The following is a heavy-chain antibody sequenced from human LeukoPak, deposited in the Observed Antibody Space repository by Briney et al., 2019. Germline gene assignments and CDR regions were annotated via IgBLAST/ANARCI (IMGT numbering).Heavy chain of an antibody. CDR1: GFIFNSYW. CDR3: SRVRSLLSGGDWFDP. Sequence: GGSLRLSCAASGFIFNSYWMSWVRQAPGKRLEWVGNIKQDGSERYYVDSVKGRFTISGDNAKNSLYLQMNSLRAEDTAVYYCSRVRSLLSGGDWFDPWGQGTLVTVSS. CDR2: IKQDGSER. D-gene: IGHD2-15*01. J-gene: IGHJ5*02. V-gene: IGHV3-7*01.